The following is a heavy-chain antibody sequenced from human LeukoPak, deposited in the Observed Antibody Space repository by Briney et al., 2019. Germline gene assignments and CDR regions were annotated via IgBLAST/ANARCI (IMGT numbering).Heavy chain of an antibody. D-gene: IGHD2-15*01. CDR2: ITSSSSYI. J-gene: IGHJ4*02. Sequence: GGSLRLSCAASGFTFSSYNMNWVRQAPGKGLEWVSSITSSSSYIYYADSVKGRFTISRDNAKNSLYLQMNSLRAEDTAVYFCARDVVPGYCSGGTCYPLDHWGQGTLVTVSS. V-gene: IGHV3-21*01. CDR1: GFTFSSYN. CDR3: ARDVVPGYCSGGTCYPLDH.